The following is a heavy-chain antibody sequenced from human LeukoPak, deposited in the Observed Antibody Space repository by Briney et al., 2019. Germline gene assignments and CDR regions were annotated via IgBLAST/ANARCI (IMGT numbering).Heavy chain of an antibody. Sequence: GGSLRLSCAASGFTFSSYTMSWVRQAPGKGLECVANIKEDGREKYYVDSVKGRFTISRDNAKNSLYLQMSSLRAEDTAVYYCARGGRPDYWGQGTLVTVSS. J-gene: IGHJ4*02. CDR2: IKEDGREK. D-gene: IGHD3-10*01. V-gene: IGHV3-7*01. CDR1: GFTFSSYT. CDR3: ARGGRPDY.